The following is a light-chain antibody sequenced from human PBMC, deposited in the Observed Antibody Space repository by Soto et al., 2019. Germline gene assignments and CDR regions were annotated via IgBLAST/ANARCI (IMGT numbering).Light chain of an antibody. V-gene: IGLV2-14*01. CDR2: EVS. J-gene: IGLJ1*01. CDR1: SSDVGGYNY. CDR3: SSYTTTYTRV. Sequence: QSALTQPASVSGSPGQSIPISCTGTSSDVGGYNYVSWYQQHPGKAPKLMIFEVSNRPSGVSNRFSGSKSGNTASLTISGLQADDEADYYCSSYTTTYTRVFGTGTKLTVL.